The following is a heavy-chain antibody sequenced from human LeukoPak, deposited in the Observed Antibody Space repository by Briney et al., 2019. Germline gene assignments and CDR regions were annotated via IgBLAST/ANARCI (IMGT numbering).Heavy chain of an antibody. D-gene: IGHD2-2*01. CDR3: ARDCSSPH. V-gene: IGHV3-7*01. CDR2: IKQDGSEK. CDR1: GFTFSNYW. Sequence: GGPLRLSLAASGFTFSNYWMSWVRQAPGKGLEWVANIKQDGSEKYYVDSVKGRFTISRDNAKNSLYLQMNSLRAEDTAVYYCARDCSSPHWGQGTMVTVSS. J-gene: IGHJ3*01.